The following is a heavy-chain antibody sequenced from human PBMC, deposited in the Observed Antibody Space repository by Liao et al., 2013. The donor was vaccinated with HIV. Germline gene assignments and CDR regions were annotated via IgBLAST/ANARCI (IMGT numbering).Heavy chain of an antibody. CDR1: GASISASGLY. J-gene: IGHJ1*01. Sequence: QVQLQESGPGLVKPSETLSLTCTVSGASISASGLYWTWIRHRPGAGLEWIGSIDFNGDTFYNPSLLGRLSISRDTSQNTFALRLTSVTAADTAVYFCARDIEGSYSTFWTPYQPLESWGQGTRVTVSS. CDR2: IDFNGDT. D-gene: IGHD3/OR15-3a*01. CDR3: ARDIEGSYSTFWTPYQPLES. V-gene: IGHV4-39*07.